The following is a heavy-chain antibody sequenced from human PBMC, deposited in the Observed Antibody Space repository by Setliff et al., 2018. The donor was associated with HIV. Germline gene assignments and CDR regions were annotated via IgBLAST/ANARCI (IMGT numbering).Heavy chain of an antibody. D-gene: IGHD2-2*01. CDR1: GGTFSSYA. V-gene: IGHV1-69*10. Sequence: SVKVSCKASGGTFSSYAISWVRQAPGQGLEWMGGIIPILGMSIYAQKFQGRVTITADESTSTAYMELSSLRSDDTAVYYCARGGVCTSTSCGGNYYYGIDVWGQGTTVTVSS. J-gene: IGHJ6*02. CDR3: ARGGVCTSTSCGGNYYYGIDV. CDR2: IIPILGMS.